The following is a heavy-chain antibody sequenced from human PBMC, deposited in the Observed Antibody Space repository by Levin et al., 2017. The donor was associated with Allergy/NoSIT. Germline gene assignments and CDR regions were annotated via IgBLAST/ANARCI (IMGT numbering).Heavy chain of an antibody. CDR3: ARSDYNFELELRFDP. J-gene: IGHJ5*02. D-gene: IGHD1-1*01. Sequence: ESLKISCPVSDGPISSYYWSWIRQPPGKGLEWIGYIFYTGSTNYNPSLKSRVTISVDKSKNQVSLYLSPVTAVDTAVYYCARSDYNFELELRFDPWGQGTLVTVSS. CDR2: IFYTGST. V-gene: IGHV4-59*01. CDR1: DGPISSYY.